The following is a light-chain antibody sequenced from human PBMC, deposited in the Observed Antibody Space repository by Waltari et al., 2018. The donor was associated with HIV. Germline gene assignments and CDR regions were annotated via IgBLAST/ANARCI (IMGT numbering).Light chain of an antibody. V-gene: IGLV2-14*01. Sequence: QSALTQPASVSVSPGQSITISCTGPSRDVGGYNYISWYQQHPGKAPKLMIYEVSNRPSGVSNRFSGSKSGNTASLTISGLQAEDEADYYCSSDTSSSTPPYVVFGGGTKLTGL. CDR1: SRDVGGYNY. CDR3: SSDTSSSTPPYVV. J-gene: IGLJ2*01. CDR2: EVS.